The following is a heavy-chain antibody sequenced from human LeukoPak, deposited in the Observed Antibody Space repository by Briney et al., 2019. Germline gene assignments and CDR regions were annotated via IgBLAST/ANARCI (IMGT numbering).Heavy chain of an antibody. J-gene: IGHJ5*02. D-gene: IGHD4-17*01. CDR2: FDPEDGET. V-gene: IGHV1-24*01. CDR3: ATAGPARRGRRIYYGDYEVKLVNWFDP. CDR1: GYTLTELS. Sequence: GASVKVSCKVSGYTLTELSMHWVRQAPGKGLEWMGGFDPEDGETIYAQKFQGRVTMTEDTSTDTAYMELSSLRSEDTAVYYCATAGPARRGRRIYYGDYEVKLVNWFDPWGQGTLVTVSS.